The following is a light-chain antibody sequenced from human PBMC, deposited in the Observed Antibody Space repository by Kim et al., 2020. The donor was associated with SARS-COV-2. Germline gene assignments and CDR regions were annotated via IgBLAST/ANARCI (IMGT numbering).Light chain of an antibody. CDR2: YDT. J-gene: IGLJ2*01. CDR3: QVWDTSSDHVV. CDR1: NVGSKS. Sequence: APGKTARITGGGNNVGSKSEHWYQQKPGQAPVLVIYYDTDRPSGIPERFSGSNAGNTASLTISRVEAGDEADYYCQVWDTSSDHVVFGGGTQLTVL. V-gene: IGLV3-21*04.